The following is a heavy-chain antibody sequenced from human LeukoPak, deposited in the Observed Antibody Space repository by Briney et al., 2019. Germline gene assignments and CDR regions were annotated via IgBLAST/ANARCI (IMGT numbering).Heavy chain of an antibody. D-gene: IGHD5-24*01. CDR2: IHPHGIF. V-gene: IGHV4-34*01. CDR3: ARGRDRSKAGDL. Sequence: SETLSLTCAVQGGSCDDYYCSWIRQPPGKGLEWIGEIHPHGIFYYNSSLMSRVTISIDTSKSRFSLRLTSVTAADTAFYFCARGRDRSKAGDLWGQGSLVTVSS. CDR1: GGSCDDYY. J-gene: IGHJ5*02.